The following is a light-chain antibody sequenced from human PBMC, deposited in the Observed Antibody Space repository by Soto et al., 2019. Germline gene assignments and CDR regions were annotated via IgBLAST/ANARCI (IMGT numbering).Light chain of an antibody. CDR2: DAS. V-gene: IGKV3-11*01. J-gene: IGKJ4*01. Sequence: IVLTQPPATLSLSPGERATLSCRASQSVSSYLAWYQQKPGQAPRLLIYDASNRATGMPARLSGSGSGTDFSLTISSLEPEDFAVYLCQQRSNWPRNFGGGTKVDIK. CDR1: QSVSSY. CDR3: QQRSNWPRN.